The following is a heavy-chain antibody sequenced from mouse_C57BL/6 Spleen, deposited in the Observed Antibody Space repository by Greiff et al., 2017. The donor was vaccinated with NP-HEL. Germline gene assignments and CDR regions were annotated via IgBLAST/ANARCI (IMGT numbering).Heavy chain of an antibody. CDR2: INPNNGGT. J-gene: IGHJ2*01. V-gene: IGHV1-26*01. CDR3: AREGLLDYFDY. D-gene: IGHD3-1*01. Sequence: EVQLQQSGPELVKPGASVKISCKASGYTFTDYYMNWVKQSPGKSLEWIGDINPNNGGTSYNQKFKGKATLTVDKSSSTAYMELRSLTSEDSAVYYCAREGLLDYFDYWGQGTTLTVSS. CDR1: GYTFTDYY.